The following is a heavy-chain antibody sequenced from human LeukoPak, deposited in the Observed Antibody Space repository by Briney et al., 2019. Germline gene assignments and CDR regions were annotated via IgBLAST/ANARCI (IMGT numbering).Heavy chain of an antibody. CDR1: GFTFSNAW. Sequence: GGSLRLSCAASGFTFSNAWMSWVRQAPGKGLEWVGRIKSKTDGGTTDYAAPVKGRFTISRDDSKNTLYLQMNSLKTEDTAVYYCTARSYGSGSYYFWGQGTLVTVSS. V-gene: IGHV3-15*01. J-gene: IGHJ4*02. D-gene: IGHD3-10*01. CDR3: TARSYGSGSYYF. CDR2: IKSKTDGGTT.